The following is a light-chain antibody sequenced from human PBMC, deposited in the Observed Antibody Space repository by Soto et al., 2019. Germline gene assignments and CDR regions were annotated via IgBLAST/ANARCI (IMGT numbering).Light chain of an antibody. CDR1: QSISSW. Sequence: DIQMTQSPSTLSASVGDRVTITCRASQSISSWLAWYQQKPGKAPKLLIYKASSLESGVPSRFSGSGSGTEFTLNISSPQPDDFAIYHCQQYDSFPRTFGQGTKVEIK. V-gene: IGKV1-5*03. CDR3: QQYDSFPRT. J-gene: IGKJ1*01. CDR2: KAS.